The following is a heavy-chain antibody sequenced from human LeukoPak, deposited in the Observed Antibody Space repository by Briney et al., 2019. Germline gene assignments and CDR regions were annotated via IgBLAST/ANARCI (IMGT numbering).Heavy chain of an antibody. CDR2: INPSGYST. V-gene: IGHV1-46*01. CDR3: ARGRGSGSYQEYHFDY. D-gene: IGHD3-10*01. Sequence: ASVKVSCKASGNTFTGYYIHWVRQAPGQGLEWMGIINPSGYSTSYAQTFQGRVTMTRDTSTSTVYVELSSLRPEDTAVYYCARGRGSGSYQEYHFDYWGQGSLVTVSS. J-gene: IGHJ4*02. CDR1: GNTFTGYY.